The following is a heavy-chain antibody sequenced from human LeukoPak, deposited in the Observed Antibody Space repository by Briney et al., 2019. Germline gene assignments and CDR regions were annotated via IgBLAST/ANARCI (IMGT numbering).Heavy chain of an antibody. CDR2: INYDGST. Sequence: GGSLRLSCAASGFTFSNYWMHWFRQAPGKGLVWVSRINYDGSTNYADSVKGRFTISRDNAKNSLYLQMNSLRAEDTALYHCARGGGFYYDSSGYLPDYWGQGTLVTVSS. CDR1: GFTFSNYW. J-gene: IGHJ4*02. V-gene: IGHV3-74*01. CDR3: ARGGGFYYDSSGYLPDY. D-gene: IGHD3-22*01.